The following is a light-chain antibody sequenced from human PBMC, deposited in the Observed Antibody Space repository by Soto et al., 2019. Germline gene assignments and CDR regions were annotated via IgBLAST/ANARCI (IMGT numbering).Light chain of an antibody. J-gene: IGKJ1*01. CDR3: QHYQIYSEA. V-gene: IGKV1-5*03. CDR1: QTLSSW. CDR2: KAS. Sequence: DIPMTQSPYTLSGSVGDRVTITCRASQTLSSWLAWYQQKPGKAPKLLIYKASTLKSVVPSRFSGSGSGTEFTLTIISLKTDDFATYSCQHYQIYSEAFGQGTKVE.